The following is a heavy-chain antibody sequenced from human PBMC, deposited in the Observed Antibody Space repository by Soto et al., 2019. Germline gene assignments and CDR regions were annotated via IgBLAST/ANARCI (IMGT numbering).Heavy chain of an antibody. CDR1: GFSFDDYG. Sequence: SGGSLRLSCAASGFSFDDYGMSWVRQAPGKGLEWVSGINWNGGSTGYADSVKGRFTISRDNAKNSLYLQMNSPRAEDTALYYCAREAGYYVRPGAFDIWGQGTMVTVSS. CDR3: AREAGYYVRPGAFDI. D-gene: IGHD3-10*02. CDR2: INWNGGST. J-gene: IGHJ3*02. V-gene: IGHV3-20*04.